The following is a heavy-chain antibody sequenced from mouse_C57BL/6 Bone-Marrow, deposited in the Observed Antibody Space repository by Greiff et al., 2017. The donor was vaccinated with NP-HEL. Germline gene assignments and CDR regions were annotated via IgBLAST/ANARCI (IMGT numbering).Heavy chain of an antibody. J-gene: IGHJ4*01. CDR3: AKATMITNYAMDY. V-gene: IGHV2-5*01. Sequence: VNVVESGPGLVQPSQSLSITCTVSGFSLTSYGVHWVRQSPGKGLEWLGVIWRGGSTDYNAAFMSRLSITKDNSKSQVFFKMNSLQADDTAIYYCAKATMITNYAMDYWGQGTSVTVSS. CDR2: IWRGGST. D-gene: IGHD2-4*01. CDR1: GFSLTSYG.